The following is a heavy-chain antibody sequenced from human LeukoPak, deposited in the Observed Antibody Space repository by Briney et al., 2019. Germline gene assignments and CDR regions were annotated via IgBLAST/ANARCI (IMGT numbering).Heavy chain of an antibody. Sequence: GGSLRLSCAASGFTVSSNYMIWVRQAPGGGLEWVSDIYSGGSTSYADSVKGRFTISRDNSKNTVFLEMNSVRAEDTALYYCATCSTGWHYFDYWGQGTLVTVSS. CDR1: GFTVSSNY. D-gene: IGHD2-2*01. J-gene: IGHJ4*02. V-gene: IGHV3-53*01. CDR2: IYSGGST. CDR3: ATCSTGWHYFDY.